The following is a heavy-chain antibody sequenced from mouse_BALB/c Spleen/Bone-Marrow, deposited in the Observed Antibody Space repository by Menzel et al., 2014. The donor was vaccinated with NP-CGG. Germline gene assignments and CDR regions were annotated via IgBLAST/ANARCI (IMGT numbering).Heavy chain of an antibody. CDR2: ISDGGSYT. Sequence: EVLLVESGGGLVKPGGSLKLSCAASGFTFCDYYMYWVRQTPEKRLEWVATISDGGSYTYYPDSVKGRFTISRDNAKNNLYLQMSSLKSEDTAMYYCANYYGSTWFAYWGQGTLVTVSA. CDR1: GFTFCDYY. D-gene: IGHD1-1*01. J-gene: IGHJ3*01. CDR3: ANYYGSTWFAY. V-gene: IGHV5-4*02.